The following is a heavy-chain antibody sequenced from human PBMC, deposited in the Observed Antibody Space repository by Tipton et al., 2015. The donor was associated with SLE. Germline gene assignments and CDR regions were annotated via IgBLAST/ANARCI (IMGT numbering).Heavy chain of an antibody. CDR2: INHSGST. J-gene: IGHJ4*02. CDR3: ARGQQLVDY. CDR1: GGSFSGYY. V-gene: IGHV4-34*01. Sequence: LRLSCAVYGGSFSGYYWNWIRQPPGKGLEWIGEINHSGSTNYNLSLKSRVTISVDTSKNQFSLKLSSVTAADTAVYYCARGQQLVDYWGQGTLVTVSS. D-gene: IGHD6-13*01.